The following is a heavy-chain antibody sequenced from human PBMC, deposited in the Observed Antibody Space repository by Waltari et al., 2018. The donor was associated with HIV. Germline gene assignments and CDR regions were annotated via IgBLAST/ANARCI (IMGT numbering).Heavy chain of an antibody. V-gene: IGHV4-31*03. CDR3: ARDQEDTASQKYGMDV. CDR1: GGSISSGGSS. Sequence: QVQLQESGPGLVKPSQTLSLTCTVSGGSISSGGSSWSWIRQHPGKGLEWIGYIYYSGSTYYNPSLKSRVTISVDTSKNQFSLKLSSVTAADTAVYYCARDQEDTASQKYGMDVWGQGTTVTVSS. D-gene: IGHD5-18*01. CDR2: IYYSGST. J-gene: IGHJ6*02.